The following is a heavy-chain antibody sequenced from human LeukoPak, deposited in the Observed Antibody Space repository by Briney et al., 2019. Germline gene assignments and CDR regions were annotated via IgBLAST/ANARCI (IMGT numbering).Heavy chain of an antibody. CDR3: AKDGRLAAAADGDAFDI. Sequence: PGGSLRLSCVASGFTFSNYAMSWVRQAPGKGLEWVSILSSSGGATYYADSVKGRFTISRDNSKNTLYLQMNSLRAEDTAVYYCAKDGRLAAAADGDAFDIWGQGTMVTVSS. J-gene: IGHJ3*02. D-gene: IGHD6-13*01. CDR2: LSSSGGAT. CDR1: GFTFSNYA. V-gene: IGHV3-23*01.